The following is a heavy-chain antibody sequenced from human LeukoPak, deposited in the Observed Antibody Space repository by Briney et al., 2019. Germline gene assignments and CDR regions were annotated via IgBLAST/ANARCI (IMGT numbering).Heavy chain of an antibody. CDR3: ARPRESMVVGAFDV. CDR1: GYIFTSYW. D-gene: IGHD2-15*01. Sequence: GESLKISCKGSGYIFTSYWIGLVRQMPGKGLEWIGIIYPGDTDTRYSPFFQGQITISADKSISTAYLQWSSLKASDTATYYCARPRESMVVGAFDVCGQGTMVTVSS. J-gene: IGHJ3*01. CDR2: IYPGDTDT. V-gene: IGHV5-51*01.